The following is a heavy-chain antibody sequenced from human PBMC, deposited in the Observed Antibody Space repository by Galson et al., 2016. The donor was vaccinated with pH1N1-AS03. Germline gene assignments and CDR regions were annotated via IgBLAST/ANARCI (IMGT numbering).Heavy chain of an antibody. CDR1: GYTFSDYY. J-gene: IGHJ5*02. Sequence: SVKVSCKASGYTFSDYYMHWVRQAPGQGLEWMGWINPSSGGTKSGQKFQGRVTMTTDTSISTAYMEVTGLRGDDTAVYYCARDRYFSGWSNEGWFDPWGPGTLVTVSS. V-gene: IGHV1-2*02. CDR3: ARDRYFSGWSNEGWFDP. D-gene: IGHD3-16*02. CDR2: INPSSGGT.